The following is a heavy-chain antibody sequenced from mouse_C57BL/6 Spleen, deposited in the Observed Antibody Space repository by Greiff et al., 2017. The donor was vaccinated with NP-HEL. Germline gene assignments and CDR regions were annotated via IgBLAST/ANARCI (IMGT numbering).Heavy chain of an antibody. CDR1: GYTFTSYW. CDR2: IYPGSGST. V-gene: IGHV1-55*01. Sequence: VQLQQPGAELVKPGASVKMSCKASGYTFTSYWITWVKQRPGQGLEWIGDIYPGSGSTNYNEKFKSKATLTVDTSSSTAYMQLSSLTSEDSAVYYSASSATVVAPGDAMGYWGQGTSVTVSS. CDR3: ASSATVVAPGDAMGY. J-gene: IGHJ4*01. D-gene: IGHD1-1*01.